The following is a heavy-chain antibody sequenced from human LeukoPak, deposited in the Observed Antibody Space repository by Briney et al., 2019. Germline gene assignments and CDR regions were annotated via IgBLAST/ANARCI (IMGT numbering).Heavy chain of an antibody. CDR1: GFTFSSYW. J-gene: IGHJ4*02. CDR2: ISGSGGST. V-gene: IGHV3-23*01. Sequence: GWSLRLSCAASGFTFSSYWMHWVRQAPGKGLEWVSAISGSGGSTYYADSVKGRFTISRDNSKNTLYLQMNSLRAEDTAVYYCAKDGHSSWYYYNFFDYWGQGTLVTVSS. D-gene: IGHD6-13*01. CDR3: AKDGHSSWYYYNFFDY.